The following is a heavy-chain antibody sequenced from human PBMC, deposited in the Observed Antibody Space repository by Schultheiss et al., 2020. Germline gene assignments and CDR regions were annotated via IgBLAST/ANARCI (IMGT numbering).Heavy chain of an antibody. CDR3: ARHGIYDYVWGSYRYTGRSHWYFDL. V-gene: IGHV1-46*01. Sequence: ASVKVSCKASGYTFTSYYMHWVRQAPGQGLEWMGIINPSGGNTGYAQKFQGRVTMTRNTSISTAYMELSSLRSEDTAVYYCARHGIYDYVWGSYRYTGRSHWYFDLWGRGTLVTVSS. CDR1: GYTFTSYY. CDR2: INPSGGNT. J-gene: IGHJ2*01. D-gene: IGHD3-16*02.